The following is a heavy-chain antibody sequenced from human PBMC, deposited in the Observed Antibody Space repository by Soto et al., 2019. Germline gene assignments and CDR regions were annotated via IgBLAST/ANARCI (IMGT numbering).Heavy chain of an antibody. D-gene: IGHD3-3*01. CDR1: GFTFDDYA. J-gene: IGHJ3*02. V-gene: IGHV3-9*01. Sequence: SLRLSCAASGFTFDDYAMHWVRQVPGKGLEWVSGISWNSGSIGYADSVKGRFTISRDNAKNSLYLQMNSLRAEGTALYYCAKETKDFWSGSLHAFDIWGQGTMVTVSS. CDR2: ISWNSGSI. CDR3: AKETKDFWSGSLHAFDI.